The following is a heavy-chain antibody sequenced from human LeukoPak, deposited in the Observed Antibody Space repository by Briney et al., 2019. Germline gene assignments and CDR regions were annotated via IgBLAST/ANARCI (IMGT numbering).Heavy chain of an antibody. CDR2: ISYDGSNK. Sequence: GRSLRLSCAASGFTFSSYAMHWVRQAPGKGLEWVAVISYDGSNKYYADSVKGRFTISRDNSKNTLYLQMNSLRAEDTAVYYCARVRVIGYGMDVWGQGTTVTVSS. CDR3: ARVRVIGYGMDV. D-gene: IGHD3-16*02. J-gene: IGHJ6*02. V-gene: IGHV3-30-3*01. CDR1: GFTFSSYA.